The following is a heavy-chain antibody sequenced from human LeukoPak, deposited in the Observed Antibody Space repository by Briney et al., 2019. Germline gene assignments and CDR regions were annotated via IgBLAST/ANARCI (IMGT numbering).Heavy chain of an antibody. CDR1: GYTFTSYA. CDR3: ARDVPYCSGGSCYSPTYAFDY. D-gene: IGHD2-15*01. Sequence: GASVKVSCKASGYTFTSYAMHWVRQAPGRRLEWMGWINAGNGNTKYSQKFQGRVTITRDTSASTAYMELSSLRSEDTAVYYCARDVPYCSGGSCYSPTYAFDYWGQGTLVTVSS. V-gene: IGHV1-3*01. J-gene: IGHJ4*02. CDR2: INAGNGNT.